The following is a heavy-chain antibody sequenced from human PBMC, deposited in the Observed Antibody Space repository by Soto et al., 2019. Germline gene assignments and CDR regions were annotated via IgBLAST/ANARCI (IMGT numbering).Heavy chain of an antibody. V-gene: IGHV1-18*01. CDR1: GGTFSSYT. J-gene: IGHJ4*02. D-gene: IGHD3-3*01. CDR3: AREYAAYYDFWSGYSGIFDY. CDR2: ISANHGIT. Sequence: ASVKVSCKASGGTFSSYTISWVRQAPGQGLEWMGRISANHGITNYAQKLQGRVTMTTDTSTSTAYMELRSLRSDDTAVYYCAREYAAYYDFWSGYSGIFDYWGQGTLVTVSS.